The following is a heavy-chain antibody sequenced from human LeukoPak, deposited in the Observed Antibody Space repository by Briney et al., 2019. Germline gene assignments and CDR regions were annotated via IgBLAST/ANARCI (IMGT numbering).Heavy chain of an antibody. J-gene: IGHJ5*02. D-gene: IGHD1-14*01. CDR1: GDSITDDY. V-gene: IGHV4-59*01. CDR3: ARVAYGSSWFDP. Sequence: SETLSLTCTASGDSITDDYWSWIRQPPGKGLEWIGYIYYSGRTTYNPSLKSPVSLSIDTSKNQFSLELTSVTAADTAVYYCARVAYGSSWFDPWGQGTLVTVSS. CDR2: IYYSGRT.